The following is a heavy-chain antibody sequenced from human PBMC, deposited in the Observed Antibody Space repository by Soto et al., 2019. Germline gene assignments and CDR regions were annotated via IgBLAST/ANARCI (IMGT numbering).Heavy chain of an antibody. CDR2: ITYAGSNK. V-gene: IGHV3-30*03. D-gene: IGHD6-19*01. Sequence: VRLSCAASGFTFSSYGLHWVRQAPGKGLERVAVITYAGSNKNYADSVKGRFTISRDNSKNTLYLQMNSLRPEDTAVYYCARSEQYQVFAFDIWGQGXMVTV. CDR1: GFTFSSYG. J-gene: IGHJ3*02. CDR3: ARSEQYQVFAFDI.